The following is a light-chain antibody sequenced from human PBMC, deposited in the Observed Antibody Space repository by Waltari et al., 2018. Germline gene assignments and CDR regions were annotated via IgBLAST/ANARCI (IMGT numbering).Light chain of an antibody. CDR2: AAS. Sequence: AIRITHSPSSLSASTGDRITITCRASQGISSDLAWYQQKPGKAPKLLIYAASTLQSGVPSRFSGSGSGTDFTLTISCLQSEDFATYYCQQYYSYPYTFGQGTKLEIK. V-gene: IGKV1-8*01. J-gene: IGKJ2*01. CDR3: QQYYSYPYT. CDR1: QGISSD.